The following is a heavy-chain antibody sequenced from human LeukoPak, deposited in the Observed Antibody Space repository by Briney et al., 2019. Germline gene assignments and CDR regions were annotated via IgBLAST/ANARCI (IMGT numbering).Heavy chain of an antibody. CDR2: ISGSGGST. D-gene: IGHD6-13*01. Sequence: PGGSLRLSCAASGFTFSSYAMSWVRQAPGKGLEWVSAISGSGGSTYYADSVKGRFTISRDNPKNTLYLQMNSLRAEDTAVYYCAKGARTPRGAAGTNFDYWGQGTLVTVSS. J-gene: IGHJ4*02. V-gene: IGHV3-23*01. CDR1: GFTFSSYA. CDR3: AKGARTPRGAAGTNFDY.